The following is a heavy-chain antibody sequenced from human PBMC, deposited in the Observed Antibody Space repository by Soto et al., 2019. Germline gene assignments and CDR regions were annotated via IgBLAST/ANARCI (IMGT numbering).Heavy chain of an antibody. V-gene: IGHV5-10-1*01. CDR2: IDPSDSYT. Sequence: GESLKISCKGSGYSFTIYWISWVRQMPGKGLEWMGRIDPSDSYTNYSPSFQGHVTISADKSISTAYLQWSSLKASDTAMYYCARSIXVVPAAHVLYYYYGMDVWGQGTTVTVSS. J-gene: IGHJ6*02. D-gene: IGHD2-2*01. CDR1: GYSFTIYW. CDR3: ARSIXVVPAAHVLYYYYGMDV.